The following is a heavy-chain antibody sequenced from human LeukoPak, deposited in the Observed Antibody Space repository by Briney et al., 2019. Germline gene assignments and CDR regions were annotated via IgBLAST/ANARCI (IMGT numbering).Heavy chain of an antibody. CDR2: MNPNSGNT. V-gene: IGHV1-8*01. Sequence: ASVKVSCKASGYTFTSYDINWVRQATGQGLEWMGWMNPNSGNTGYAQKFQGRVTMTRNTSISTAYMELSSLRSEDTAVYYCARAESDFRVIAAESNWFDPWGQGTLVTVSS. J-gene: IGHJ5*02. CDR1: GYTFTSYD. D-gene: IGHD6-13*01. CDR3: ARAESDFRVIAAESNWFDP.